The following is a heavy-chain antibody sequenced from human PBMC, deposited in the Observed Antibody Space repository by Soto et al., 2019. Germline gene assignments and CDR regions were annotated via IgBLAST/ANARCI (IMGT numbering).Heavy chain of an antibody. J-gene: IGHJ4*02. CDR2: INAGNGNT. V-gene: IGHV1-3*01. CDR3: ARVGGGGVDQLLTIDY. Sequence: ASVKVSCKASGYTFTSYAMHWVRQAPGQRLEWMGWINAGNGNTKYSQKFQGRVTITRDTSASTAYMELSSLRSEDTAVYYCARVGGGGVDQLLTIDYWGQGTLVTVSS. CDR1: GYTFTSYA. D-gene: IGHD2-2*01.